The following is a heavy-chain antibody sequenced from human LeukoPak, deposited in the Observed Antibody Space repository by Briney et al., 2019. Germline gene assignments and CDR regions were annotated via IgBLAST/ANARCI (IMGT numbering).Heavy chain of an antibody. J-gene: IGHJ4*02. D-gene: IGHD3-22*01. Sequence: GGSLRLSCAASGFSFSDYAMHWVRQAPGKGLEWVAFISCHGENKYHGDSVKGRFTISRDNSKNTLYLQMNSLRAEDTAVYYCARGRRGVTMIVVVIADFDYWGQGTLVTVSS. CDR2: ISCHGENK. CDR3: ARGRRGVTMIVVVIADFDY. CDR1: GFSFSDYA. V-gene: IGHV3-30*04.